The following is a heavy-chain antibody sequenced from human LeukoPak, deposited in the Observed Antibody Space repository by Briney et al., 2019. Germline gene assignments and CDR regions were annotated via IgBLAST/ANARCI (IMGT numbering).Heavy chain of an antibody. Sequence: GGSLRLSCAASGFTFSSYAMSWVRQAPGKGLEWVSAISGSGGSTYYADSVKGRFTISRDNSKNTLYLQMNSLRAEDTAVYYCAKISSGYYYYGNAFDIWGQGTMVTVSS. CDR3: AKISSGYYYYGNAFDI. V-gene: IGHV3-23*01. CDR1: GFTFSSYA. J-gene: IGHJ3*02. D-gene: IGHD3-22*01. CDR2: ISGSGGST.